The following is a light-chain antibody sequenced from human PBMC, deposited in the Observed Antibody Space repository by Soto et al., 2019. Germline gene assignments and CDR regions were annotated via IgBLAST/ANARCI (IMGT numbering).Light chain of an antibody. CDR2: GAS. CDR1: QSVSSSY. Sequence: EIVLTQSPGTLSLSPGERATLSCRASQSVSSSYLAWYQQKPGQAPRLLIYGASSRATGIPDRFNGSGSGTDFTLTISRLEPEDFAVYYCQRYGDSPRTFGQGTKVDI. CDR3: QRYGDSPRT. J-gene: IGKJ1*01. V-gene: IGKV3-20*01.